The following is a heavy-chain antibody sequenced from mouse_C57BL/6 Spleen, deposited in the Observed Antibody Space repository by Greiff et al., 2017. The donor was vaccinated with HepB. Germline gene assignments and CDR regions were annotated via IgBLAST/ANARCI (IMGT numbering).Heavy chain of an antibody. CDR3: ARHGGTSGLAWFAY. J-gene: IGHJ3*01. V-gene: IGHV5-6*01. Sequence: EVRLVESGGDLVKPGGSLKLSCAASGFTFSSYGMSWVRQTPDKRLEWVATISSGGSYTYYPDSVKGRFTISRDNAKNTLYLEMSSLKSEDTAMYYCARHGGTSGLAWFAYWGQGTLVTVSA. CDR2: ISSGGSYT. D-gene: IGHD3-2*02. CDR1: GFTFSSYG.